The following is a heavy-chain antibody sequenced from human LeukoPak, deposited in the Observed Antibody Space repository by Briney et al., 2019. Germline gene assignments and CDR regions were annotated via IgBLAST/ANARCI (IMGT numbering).Heavy chain of an antibody. J-gene: IGHJ6*03. CDR1: GGTFSSYA. CDR2: IIPIFGTA. D-gene: IGHD6-13*01. CDR3: ASGQEQQLVRPGGYYYYMDV. V-gene: IGHV1-69*05. Sequence: ASVKVSCKASGGTFSSYAISWVRQAPGQGLEWMGGIIPIFGTANYAQKFQGRVTITTDESTSTAYMELSSLRSEDTAVYYCASGQEQQLVRPGGYYYYMDVWGKGTTVTVFS.